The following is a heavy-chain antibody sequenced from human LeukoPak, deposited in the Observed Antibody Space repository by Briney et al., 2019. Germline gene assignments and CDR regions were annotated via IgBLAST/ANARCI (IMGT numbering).Heavy chain of an antibody. CDR2: ISSSGSTI. J-gene: IGHJ5*02. V-gene: IGHV3-11*04. D-gene: IGHD3-10*01. Sequence: GGSLRLSCAASGFTFSDYYMSWIRQAPGKGLEWVSYISSSGSTIYYADSVKGRFTISRDNAKNSLYLQMNSLRAEDTAVYYCARDESDVGGSGPLDWFDPWGQGTLVTVSS. CDR3: ARDESDVGGSGPLDWFDP. CDR1: GFTFSDYY.